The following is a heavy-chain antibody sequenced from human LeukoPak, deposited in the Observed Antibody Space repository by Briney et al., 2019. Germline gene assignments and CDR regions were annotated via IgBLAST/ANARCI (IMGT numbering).Heavy chain of an antibody. D-gene: IGHD3-22*01. V-gene: IGHV4-59*01. CDR3: ANHYYDSSGYYYHDAFDI. J-gene: IGHJ3*02. CDR2: IYYSGST. Sequence: SETLSLTCTVSGGSISSYYWSWIRQPPGKGLEWIGYIYYSGSTNYNPSLKSRVTISVDTSKNQFSLKLSSATAADTAVYYCANHYYDSSGYYYHDAFDIWGQGTMVTVSS. CDR1: GGSISSYY.